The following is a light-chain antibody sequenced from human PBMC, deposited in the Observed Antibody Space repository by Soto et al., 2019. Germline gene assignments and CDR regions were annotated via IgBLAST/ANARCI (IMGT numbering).Light chain of an antibody. Sequence: EIVMTQSPATLSVSPGERATLSCRASQSISSNLAWYQQKPGQAPRLLIYGASTRATGIPARFSGSGSGTEFTRTISSLQYEDFAVYYCQQSNNWPPLTFGGGTNVEIK. CDR3: QQSNNWPPLT. CDR1: QSISSN. CDR2: GAS. V-gene: IGKV3-15*01. J-gene: IGKJ4*01.